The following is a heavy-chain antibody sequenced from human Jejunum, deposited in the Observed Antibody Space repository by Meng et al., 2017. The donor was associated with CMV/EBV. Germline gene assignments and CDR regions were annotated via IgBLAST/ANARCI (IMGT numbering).Heavy chain of an antibody. Sequence: ASAFRFRSSPLTWVCQAPGKGLEWVSSINPSSTYISYADSLTGRFTVSRDNAKNSLYLLINGLRAEDTAVYFCARGGGVAPYYFDYWGQGTLVTVSS. D-gene: IGHD3-3*01. CDR2: INPSSTYI. V-gene: IGHV3-21*01. CDR1: AFRFRSSP. J-gene: IGHJ4*02. CDR3: ARGGGVAPYYFDY.